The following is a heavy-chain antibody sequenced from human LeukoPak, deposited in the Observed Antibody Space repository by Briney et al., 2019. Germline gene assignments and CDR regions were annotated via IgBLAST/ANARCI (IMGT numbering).Heavy chain of an antibody. CDR2: IYYSGIT. CDR3: ARVPYDSSGSDWFDP. D-gene: IGHD3-22*01. CDR1: GGSISSNSYY. V-gene: IGHV4-39*07. J-gene: IGHJ5*02. Sequence: ETLSLTCAVSGGSISSNSYYWGWIRQPPGKGLGWIGSIYYSGITYYNPSLKSRVTISVDTSKNQFSLKLNSVTAADTAVYYCARVPYDSSGSDWFDPWGQGTLVTVSS.